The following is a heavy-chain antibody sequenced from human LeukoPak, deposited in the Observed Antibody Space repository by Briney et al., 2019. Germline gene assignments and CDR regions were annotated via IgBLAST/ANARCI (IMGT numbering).Heavy chain of an antibody. J-gene: IGHJ4*02. CDR3: AREIYGSGSYYYFDY. CDR2: ISSSSSYI. V-gene: IGHV3-21*01. D-gene: IGHD3-10*01. CDR1: GFTFSSYS. Sequence: GGSLRLSCAASGFTFSSYSMNWDRQAPGKGLEWVSSISSSSSYIYYADSVKGRFTISRDNAKNSLYLQMNSLRAEDTAVYYCAREIYGSGSYYYFDYWGQGTLVTVSS.